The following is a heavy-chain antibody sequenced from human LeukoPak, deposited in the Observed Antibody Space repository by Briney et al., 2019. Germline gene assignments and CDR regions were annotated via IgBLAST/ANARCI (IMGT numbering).Heavy chain of an antibody. CDR2: IIPIFGTA. D-gene: IGHD6-13*01. CDR1: GGTFSSYA. Sequence: GASVKVSCKASGGTFSSYAISWVRQAPGQGLEWMGGIIPIFGTANYAQKFQGRVTITADKSTSTAYMELSSLRSEDTAVYYCARDPSAAAFDLGWFDPWGQGTLVTVSS. CDR3: ARDPSAAAFDLGWFDP. V-gene: IGHV1-69*06. J-gene: IGHJ5*02.